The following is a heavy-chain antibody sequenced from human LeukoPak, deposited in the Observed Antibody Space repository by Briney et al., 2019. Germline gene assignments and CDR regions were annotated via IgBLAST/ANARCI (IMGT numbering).Heavy chain of an antibody. CDR2: ISGSGGST. D-gene: IGHD3-10*01. CDR1: GFTFSTYA. V-gene: IGHV3-23*01. J-gene: IGHJ4*02. Sequence: GGSLRLSCAASGFTFSTYAMTWVRQAPGKGLEWVSGISGSGGSTYYADSVKGRFTISRDNAKNSLYLQMNSLRAEDTAVYYCATMVRGVIIPAYFDYWGQGTLVTVSS. CDR3: ATMVRGVIIPAYFDY.